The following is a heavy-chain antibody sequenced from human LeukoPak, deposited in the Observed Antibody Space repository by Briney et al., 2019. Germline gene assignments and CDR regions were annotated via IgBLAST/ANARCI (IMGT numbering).Heavy chain of an antibody. CDR2: IKHDGSEI. V-gene: IGHV3-7*04. CDR3: AKDRDDYGDPDVFDM. D-gene: IGHD4-17*01. J-gene: IGHJ3*02. CDR1: GFTFSDYW. Sequence: GGSLRLSCAASGFTFSDYWMSWVRQAPGRGLEWVANIKHDGSEIYYLDSVKGRFTISRDNAKASLYLQMNSLRAEDTAEYYCAKDRDDYGDPDVFDMWGQGTMVTVS.